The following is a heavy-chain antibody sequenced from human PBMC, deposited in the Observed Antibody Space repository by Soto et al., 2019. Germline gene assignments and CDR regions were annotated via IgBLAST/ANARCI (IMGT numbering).Heavy chain of an antibody. D-gene: IGHD3-22*01. V-gene: IGHV3-23*01. CDR2: ISGSGGST. CDR1: GFTFSSYA. J-gene: IGHJ4*02. Sequence: GGSLRLSCAASGFTFSSYAMSWVRQAPGKGLEWVSAISGSGGSTYYADSVKGRFTISRDNSKNTLYLQMNSLRAEDTAVYYCAKPTRDAVTMIVVVITTIDCWGQGTTVTVS. CDR3: AKPTRDAVTMIVVVITTIDC.